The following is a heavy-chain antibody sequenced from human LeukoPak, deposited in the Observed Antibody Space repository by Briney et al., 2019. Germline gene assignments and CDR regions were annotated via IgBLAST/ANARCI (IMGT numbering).Heavy chain of an antibody. V-gene: IGHV3-48*01. Sequence: GGTLRLSCAASGITFSSYGMSWVRQAPGKGLEWVSYISSSTIYYADSVKGRFTISRDNSKNTLYLQMNSLRAEDTAVYYCARARRSGGITMIRGVKDRGWFDSWGQGTLVSVSS. CDR2: ISSSTI. D-gene: IGHD3-10*01. CDR1: GITFSSYG. CDR3: ARARRSGGITMIRGVKDRGWFDS. J-gene: IGHJ5*01.